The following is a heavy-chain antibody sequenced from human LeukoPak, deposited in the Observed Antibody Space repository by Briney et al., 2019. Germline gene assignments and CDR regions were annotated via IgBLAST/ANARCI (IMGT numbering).Heavy chain of an antibody. CDR2: IYNGVNT. CDR1: GASVSSASY. V-gene: IGHV4-61*01. Sequence: SETLSLTCTVSGASVSSASYWTWIRQPPGKGVEWIAHIYNGVNTNYNPSLKSRVTISVDTSKNQFSLRLNPVTAADTAVYYCARSRAFNSGAFDPWGQGSLVTVSS. J-gene: IGHJ5*02. D-gene: IGHD1-26*01. CDR3: ARSRAFNSGAFDP.